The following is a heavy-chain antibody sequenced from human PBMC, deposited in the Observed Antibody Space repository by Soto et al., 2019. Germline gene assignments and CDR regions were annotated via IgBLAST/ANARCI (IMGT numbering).Heavy chain of an antibody. CDR2: IDPSDSYT. J-gene: IGHJ6*02. V-gene: IGHV5-10-1*01. D-gene: IGHD2-15*01. Sequence: GESLKISCKGSGYSFTSYWISWVRQMPGKGLEWMGRIDPSDSYTNYSPSFQGHVTISADKSISTAYLQWSSLKASDTAMYYCASPTRGYCSGGSCYFDGMDVWGQGTTVTVSS. CDR3: ASPTRGYCSGGSCYFDGMDV. CDR1: GYSFTSYW.